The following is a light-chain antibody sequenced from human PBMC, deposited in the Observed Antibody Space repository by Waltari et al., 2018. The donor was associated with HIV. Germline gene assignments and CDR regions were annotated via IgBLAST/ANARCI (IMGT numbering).Light chain of an antibody. Sequence: QSALTQPASVSGSPGQSSTISCTGSSSDVGRYKHASWYPQHPGKAPRLIIYEVSKRPSGVSNRYSASKSGKTASLTVSGLRAEDEADYYCSSYAGSSTFVIFGGETKLTVL. V-gene: IGLV2-23*02. CDR3: SSYAGSSTFVI. CDR1: SSDVGRYKH. J-gene: IGLJ2*01. CDR2: EVS.